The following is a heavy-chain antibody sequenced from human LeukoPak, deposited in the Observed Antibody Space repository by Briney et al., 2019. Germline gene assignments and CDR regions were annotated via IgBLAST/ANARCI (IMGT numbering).Heavy chain of an antibody. CDR1: GFSFTNYW. D-gene: IGHD3-10*01. V-gene: IGHV5-51*01. CDR2: IYPGDSDT. CDR3: ARREFGEAWSFDY. J-gene: IGHJ4*02. Sequence: GESLKISCKGSGFSFTNYWIGWVRQMPGKGLEWMGIIYPGDSDTRYSPSFQGQVTISADKSISTAYLPWSSLKASDTAMYYCARREFGEAWSFDYWGQGTLVTVSS.